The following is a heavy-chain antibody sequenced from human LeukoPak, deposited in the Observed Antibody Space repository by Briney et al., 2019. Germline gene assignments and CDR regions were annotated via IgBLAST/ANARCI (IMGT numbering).Heavy chain of an antibody. CDR2: ISHSGST. CDR1: GGSVSSYY. CDR3: ARDPRGFGLSYCDY. D-gene: IGHD3-10*01. V-gene: IGHV4-59*02. J-gene: IGHJ4*02. Sequence: PSETLSLTCTVSGGSVSSYYWSWIRPPPGRGLGWIGYISHSGSTNYHPSLKSRVPIPVDAPTKQFSQNLSSVAAADTGMDYGARDPRGFGLSYCDYWGEGTLVSVSS.